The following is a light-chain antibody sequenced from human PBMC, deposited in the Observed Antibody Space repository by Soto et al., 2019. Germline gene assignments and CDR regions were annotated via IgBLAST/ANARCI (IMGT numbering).Light chain of an antibody. CDR1: SSDVGAYIY. CDR2: EVS. Sequence: QSALTQPASVSGPPGQSITISCTGTSSDVGAYIYVSWYQQHPGKAPKLMIYEVSNRPSGVSNRFSGSKSGNTASLTISGLQAEDEADYYCSSYISSSTLVFGTGTKVTV. J-gene: IGLJ1*01. CDR3: SSYISSSTLV. V-gene: IGLV2-14*01.